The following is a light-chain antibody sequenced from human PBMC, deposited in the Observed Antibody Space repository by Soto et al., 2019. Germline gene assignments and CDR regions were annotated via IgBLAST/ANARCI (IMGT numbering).Light chain of an antibody. CDR2: DAS. V-gene: IGKV1-5*01. CDR3: QQYNRYPYT. J-gene: IGKJ2*01. Sequence: DIQMTQSPSTLSASVGDRVTITCRASQSISSWLAWYQQKPGKAPNLLIYDASSLESGVPSRFSGSGSGTEFTLTISSLQPDDFARYECQQYNRYPYTFGQGTKLEIK. CDR1: QSISSW.